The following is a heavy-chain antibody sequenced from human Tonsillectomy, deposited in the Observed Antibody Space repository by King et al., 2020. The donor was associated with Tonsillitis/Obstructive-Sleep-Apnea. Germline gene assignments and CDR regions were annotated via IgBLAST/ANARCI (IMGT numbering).Heavy chain of an antibody. V-gene: IGHV3-73*02. CDR2: IRSKGNSYAT. CDR1: GFTFSGSA. CDR3: IRKMSDSSSSWFDP. D-gene: IGHD6-6*01. Sequence: LQLVESGGGLVQPGGSLKLSCAASGFTFSGSAMHWVRQASGKGLEWVGRIRSKGNSYATAYAASVKGRFTISRDDSKNTAYLQMNSLKTEDTAVYYCIRKMSDSSSSWFDPWGQGTLVTVSS. J-gene: IGHJ5*02.